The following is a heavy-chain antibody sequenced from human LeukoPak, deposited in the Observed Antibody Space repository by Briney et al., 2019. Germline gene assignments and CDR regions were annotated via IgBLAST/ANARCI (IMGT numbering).Heavy chain of an antibody. Sequence: PGGSLRLSCAASEFTFSSYWMSWVRQAPGKGLEWVANIKQDGSEKYYVDSVKGRFTISRDNAKNSPYLQMNSLRAEDTAVYYCARVWGSYRYIDYWGQGTLVTVSS. J-gene: IGHJ4*02. CDR1: EFTFSSYW. CDR2: IKQDGSEK. D-gene: IGHD3-16*02. CDR3: ARVWGSYRYIDY. V-gene: IGHV3-7*01.